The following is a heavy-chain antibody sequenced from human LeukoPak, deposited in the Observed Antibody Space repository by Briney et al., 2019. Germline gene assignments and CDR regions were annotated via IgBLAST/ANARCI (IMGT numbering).Heavy chain of an antibody. J-gene: IGHJ4*02. D-gene: IGHD3-22*01. CDR1: GYTFTSYG. V-gene: IGHV1-18*01. Sequence: GASVKVSCKASGYTFTSYGISLVRQAPGQGLEWMGWISAYNGNTNYAQKLQGRVTMTTDTSTSTAYMELRSLRSDDTAVYYCASGLSAYYDSSGYYGLGYWSQGTLVTVSS. CDR2: ISAYNGNT. CDR3: ASGLSAYYDSSGYYGLGY.